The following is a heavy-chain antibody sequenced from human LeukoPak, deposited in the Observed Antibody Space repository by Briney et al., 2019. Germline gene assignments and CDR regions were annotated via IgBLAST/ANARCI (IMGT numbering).Heavy chain of an antibody. Sequence: GGSLRLSCAASGFTFSDYYMSWIRQAPGKGLEWVSYISRSCSTIYYEDSVKGRFTISKDNAKNSLYLQMNSLRAEDTAVYYCARLMGSAGSPYFQHWGQGTLVTVSS. V-gene: IGHV3-11*01. CDR3: ARLMGSAGSPYFQH. J-gene: IGHJ1*01. CDR2: ISRSCSTI. D-gene: IGHD3-16*01. CDR1: GFTFSDYY.